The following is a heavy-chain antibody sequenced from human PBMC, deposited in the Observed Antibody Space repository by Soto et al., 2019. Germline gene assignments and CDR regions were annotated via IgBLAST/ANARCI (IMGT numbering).Heavy chain of an antibody. CDR1: GGSISSSSYY. V-gene: IGHV4-39*07. Sequence: SETLSLTCTVSGGSISSSSYYWGWIRQPPGKGLEWIGSIYYSGSTYYNPSLKSRVTISVDTSKNQFSLRLSSVTAADTAVYYCARPVFSGSNGAFDIWGQGTMVT. D-gene: IGHD1-26*01. J-gene: IGHJ3*02. CDR3: ARPVFSGSNGAFDI. CDR2: IYYSGST.